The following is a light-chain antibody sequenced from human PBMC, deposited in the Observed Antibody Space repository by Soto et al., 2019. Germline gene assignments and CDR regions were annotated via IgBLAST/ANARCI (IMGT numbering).Light chain of an antibody. V-gene: IGKV3-11*01. CDR2: DAS. CDR3: QQSNNWPWT. J-gene: IGKJ1*01. Sequence: EIVLTQSPATLSLSPGERATLSCRASQSVSRYLAWYQQKPGQAPRLLIYDASNRATGIPARFSGSGSGTDFTLTITSLEPEDFAVYYCQQSNNWPWTFGQGTNVEIK. CDR1: QSVSRY.